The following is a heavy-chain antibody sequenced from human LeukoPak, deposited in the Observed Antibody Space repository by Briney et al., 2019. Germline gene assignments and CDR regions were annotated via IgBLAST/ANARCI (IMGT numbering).Heavy chain of an antibody. V-gene: IGHV3-74*01. Sequence: GGSLRLSCAASGFTFSSSWLHWVRQAPGKGLVWVSRINERGSSTSYADSVKGRFSISRDNAKNTLYLQMNSLRVEDTAVYYCARGRPHGNDYWGQGTLVTVSS. J-gene: IGHJ4*02. CDR3: ARGRPHGNDY. CDR1: GFTFSSSW. CDR2: INERGSST. D-gene: IGHD4-23*01.